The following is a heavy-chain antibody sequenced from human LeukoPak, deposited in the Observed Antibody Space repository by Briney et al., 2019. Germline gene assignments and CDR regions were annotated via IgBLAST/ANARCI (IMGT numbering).Heavy chain of an antibody. CDR2: IQNSDT. V-gene: IGHV4-4*07. D-gene: IGHD1-26*01. CDR3: ARRTDSGSYNWFDH. J-gene: IGHJ5*02. Sequence: SETLSLTCTVSGGSISTYHWNWIRQPAGKGLEWIGRIQNSDTNYNPSLKSRVIISVDTSKKQFSLKLSSVTAADTAVYYCARRTDSGSYNWFDHSGQGTLVTVSS. CDR1: GGSISTYH.